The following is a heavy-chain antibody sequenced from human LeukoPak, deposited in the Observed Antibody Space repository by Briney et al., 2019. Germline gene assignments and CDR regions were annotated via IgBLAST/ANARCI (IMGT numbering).Heavy chain of an antibody. J-gene: IGHJ4*02. CDR1: GGSISSGSYY. Sequence: TLSLTCTVSGGSISSGSYYWSWIRQPAGKGLEWIGRIYTSGSTNYNPSLKSRVTISVDTSKNQFSLKLSSVTAADTAVYYCARARIVVVPAAKGYYFDYWGQGTLVTVSS. D-gene: IGHD2-2*01. V-gene: IGHV4-61*02. CDR3: ARARIVVVPAAKGYYFDY. CDR2: IYTSGST.